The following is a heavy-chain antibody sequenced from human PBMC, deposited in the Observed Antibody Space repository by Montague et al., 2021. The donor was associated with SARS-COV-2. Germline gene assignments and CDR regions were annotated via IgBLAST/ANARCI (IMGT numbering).Heavy chain of an antibody. CDR3: ARRDPQTLTLIGLRGKSASDY. D-gene: IGHD4-23*01. CDR1: GGSFSGYY. V-gene: IGHV4-34*01. J-gene: IGHJ4*02. CDR2: INHSGTT. Sequence: SETLSLTCAVYGGSFSGYYWTWIRQPPGKGLEWIAEINHSGTTNYNFNLSLRSRVIISVDTSKSPFTLKLLSVTAADTGVYYCARRDPQTLTLIGLRGKSASDYWGQGTLVTVSS.